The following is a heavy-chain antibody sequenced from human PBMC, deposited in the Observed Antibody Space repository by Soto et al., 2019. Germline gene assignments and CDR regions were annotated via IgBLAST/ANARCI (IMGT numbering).Heavy chain of an antibody. CDR2: IYHSGST. CDR3: AAGGGLPRYY. Sequence: SETLSLTCAVSGVSISSGGYSWSWIRQPPGKGLEWIGYIYHSGSTYYNPSLKSRVTISVDRSKNQFSLKLSSVTAADTAEYYCAAGGGLPRYYWGQGTLVTVSS. J-gene: IGHJ4*02. CDR1: GVSISSGGYS. V-gene: IGHV4-30-2*01. D-gene: IGHD5-12*01.